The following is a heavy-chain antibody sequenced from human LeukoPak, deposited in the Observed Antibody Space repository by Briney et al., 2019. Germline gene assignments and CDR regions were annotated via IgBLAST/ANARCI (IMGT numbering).Heavy chain of an antibody. Sequence: SETLSLTCTVSGGSISSYYWSWIRQHPGKGLEWIGYISYSGSTYYNPSLNSRVTISVGTSKSQFSLKLSSVTAADTAVYYCARVRGYSYGELDYWGQGTLVTVSS. D-gene: IGHD5-18*01. CDR3: ARVRGYSYGELDY. CDR2: ISYSGST. J-gene: IGHJ4*02. CDR1: GGSISSYY. V-gene: IGHV4-59*06.